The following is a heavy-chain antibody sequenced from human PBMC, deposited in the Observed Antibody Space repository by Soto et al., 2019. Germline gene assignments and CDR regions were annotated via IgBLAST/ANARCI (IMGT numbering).Heavy chain of an antibody. J-gene: IGHJ5*01. CDR1: GFTVSSNY. CDR3: ARLGYFDNSGYSYFDS. V-gene: IGHV3-53*01. Sequence: GGSLRLSCAASGFTVSSNYMSWVRQAPGKGLEWVSVIYSGGSTYYADSVKGRFTISRDNSKNTLSLQMNSLRAEDTAVYYCARLGYFDNSGYSYFDSWGHGTLVTVSS. D-gene: IGHD3-22*01. CDR2: IYSGGST.